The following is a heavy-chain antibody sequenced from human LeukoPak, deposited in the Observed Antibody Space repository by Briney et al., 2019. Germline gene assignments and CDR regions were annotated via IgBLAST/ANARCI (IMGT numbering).Heavy chain of an antibody. CDR2: TYYTGST. V-gene: IGHV4-39*01. J-gene: IGHJ4*02. CDR1: GGSVSSYEYY. Sequence: PLETLSLTCTVSGGSVSSYEYYWGWIRQPPGKGLEWIGNTYYTGSTYYNPSLRSRVTMSVDTSKNQFSLKMSSVTAADTAVYYCARLSKRRYFDYIFDHWGQGTVVTVSS. CDR3: ARLSKRRYFDYIFDH. D-gene: IGHD3-9*01.